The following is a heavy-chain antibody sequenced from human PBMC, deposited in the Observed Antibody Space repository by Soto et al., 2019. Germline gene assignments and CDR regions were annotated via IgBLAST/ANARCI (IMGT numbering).Heavy chain of an antibody. Sequence: GGSLRLSCAASGFTFSSYGMHWVRQAPGKGLEWVAVISYDGSNKYYADSVKGRFTISRDNSKNTLYLQMNSLRAEDTAVYYCAKDGEDIVATITFSYFDYWGQGTLVTVSS. J-gene: IGHJ4*02. D-gene: IGHD5-12*01. V-gene: IGHV3-30*18. CDR3: AKDGEDIVATITFSYFDY. CDR1: GFTFSSYG. CDR2: ISYDGSNK.